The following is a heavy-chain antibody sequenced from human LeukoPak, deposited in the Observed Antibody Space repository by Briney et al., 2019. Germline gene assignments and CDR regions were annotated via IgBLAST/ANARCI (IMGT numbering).Heavy chain of an antibody. CDR1: GYTFTGYH. V-gene: IGHV1-2*02. J-gene: IGHJ4*02. CDR2: INPNSGGT. Sequence: ASVKVSCKASGYTFTGYHMHWLRQAPGQGLEWMGWINPNSGGTNYAQKFQGRVTMTRDTSISTAYMELSRLRSDDTAVYYCARVESRYSTNSVCYTGTSFDYWGQGTLVTVSS. CDR3: ARVESRYSTNSVCYTGTSFDY. D-gene: IGHD2-8*01.